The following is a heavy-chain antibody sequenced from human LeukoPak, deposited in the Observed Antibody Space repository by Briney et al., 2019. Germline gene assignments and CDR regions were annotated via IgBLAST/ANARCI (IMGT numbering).Heavy chain of an antibody. V-gene: IGHV1-46*01. CDR2: INPGNGDT. D-gene: IGHD3-16*01. CDR1: GYSFTSYY. J-gene: IGHJ4*02. Sequence: ASVKVSCKASGYSFTSYYVHWVRQAPGQGLEWMGIINPGNGDTVYAQKFQGRVTMTRDTSTSTVYMELNSLTSDNTAVYYCTRFGEPHFDYWGQGTLVTVSS. CDR3: TRFGEPHFDY.